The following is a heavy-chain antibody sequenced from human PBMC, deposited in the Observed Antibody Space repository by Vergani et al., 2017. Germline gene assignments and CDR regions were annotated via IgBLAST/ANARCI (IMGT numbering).Heavy chain of an antibody. D-gene: IGHD3-10*01. V-gene: IGHV3-30*02. CDR3: ANAGSGQERY. CDR1: GFTFSRHW. J-gene: IGHJ4*02. CDR2: IRYDGSNK. Sequence: VQLVESGGGLVKPGGSLRLSCAASGFTFSRHWMHWVRQAPGKGLEWVAFIRYDGSNKYFADSVMGRFTISRDNSKNTLYLQMNSLRAEDTAVYYCANAGSGQERYWGQGTLVTVSS.